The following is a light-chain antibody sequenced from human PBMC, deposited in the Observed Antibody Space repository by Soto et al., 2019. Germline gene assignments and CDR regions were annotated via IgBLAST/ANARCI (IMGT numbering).Light chain of an antibody. J-gene: IGKJ2*03. V-gene: IGKV1-8*01. CDR1: QAITSY. CDR3: QQYTSYSS. Sequence: AIRMTQSPSSLSASTGDRVTITCRARQAITSYLSWYQQKPGKAPKLLIYKASTLQSGVPSRFSGSGSGAAFTLTISSLQPYDVVIYYCQQYTSYSSFSPGTKLEI. CDR2: KAS.